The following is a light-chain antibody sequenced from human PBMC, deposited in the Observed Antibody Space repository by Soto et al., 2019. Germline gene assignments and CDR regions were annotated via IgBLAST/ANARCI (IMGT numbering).Light chain of an antibody. V-gene: IGLV2-14*01. Sequence: QSVLAQPASVSGSPGQSITISCTGTSSDVGGFNYVSWFQQHPGKAPKLMIYEVSNRPSGVSNRFSGSKSGNTASLTISGLQAEDEADYYCSSYRSSSPPYVFGTGTKVTV. J-gene: IGLJ1*01. CDR3: SSYRSSSPPYV. CDR2: EVS. CDR1: SSDVGGFNY.